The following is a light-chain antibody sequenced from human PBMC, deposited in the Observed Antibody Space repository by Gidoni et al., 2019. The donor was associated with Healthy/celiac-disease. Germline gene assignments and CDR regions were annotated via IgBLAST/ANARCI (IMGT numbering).Light chain of an antibody. J-gene: IGKJ4*01. Sequence: IQMTQSPSTLSASVGDRVTITCRASQSISSWLAWYQQKPGKAAKLLIYKASSLESGVPSRFSGSGSGTEFTLTISSLQPDDFATYYCQQYNSYSVTFGGGTKVEIK. CDR1: QSISSW. CDR2: KAS. CDR3: QQYNSYSVT. V-gene: IGKV1-5*03.